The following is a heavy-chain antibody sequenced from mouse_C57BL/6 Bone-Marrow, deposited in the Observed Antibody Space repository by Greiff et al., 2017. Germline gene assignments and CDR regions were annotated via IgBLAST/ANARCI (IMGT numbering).Heavy chain of an antibody. J-gene: IGHJ2*01. CDR1: GYTFTDYY. V-gene: IGHV1-76*01. CDR2: IYPGSGNT. Sequence: QVHVKQSGAELVRPGASVKLSCKASGYTFTDYYINWVKQRPGQGLEWIARIYPGSGNTYYNEKFKGKATLTAEKSSSTAYMQLSSLTSEDSAVYFCARGGYYVDYWGQGTTLTVSS. CDR3: ARGGYYVDY.